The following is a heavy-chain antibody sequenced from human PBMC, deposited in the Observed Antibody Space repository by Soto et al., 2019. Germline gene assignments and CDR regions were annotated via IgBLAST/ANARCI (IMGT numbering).Heavy chain of an antibody. CDR3: AGGNFYGSGSYPPFTY. D-gene: IGHD3-10*01. V-gene: IGHV1-69*13. CDR2: IIPIFDTA. Sequence: ASVKVSCKASGGTFSSYAISWVRQAPGQGLEWMGGIIPIFDTANSAQRFRGRVTITADESTGTAYMELSSLRSEDTAVYFCAGGNFYGSGSYPPFTYWGQGSLVTVAS. CDR1: GGTFSSYA. J-gene: IGHJ4*02.